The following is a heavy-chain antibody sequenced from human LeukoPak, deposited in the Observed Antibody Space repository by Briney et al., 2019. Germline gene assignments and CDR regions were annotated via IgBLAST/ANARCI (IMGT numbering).Heavy chain of an antibody. J-gene: IGHJ4*02. CDR3: ATRSASSYGGVFDF. CDR1: GYTFTHYA. D-gene: IGHD3-16*01. CDR2: INTGNGNT. V-gene: IGHV1-3*04. Sequence: ASVMVSCKASGYTFTHYAMHWVRQAPGQSLEWMGWINTGNGNTKYSQKFQGRVTLTRDTSAYTAYMEVTSLRSEDTAVYYCATRSASSYGGVFDFWGQGSLVIVSS.